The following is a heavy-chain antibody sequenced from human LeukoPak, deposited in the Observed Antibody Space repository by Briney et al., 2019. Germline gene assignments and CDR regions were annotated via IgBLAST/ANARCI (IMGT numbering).Heavy chain of an antibody. J-gene: IGHJ4*02. V-gene: IGHV3-21*04. D-gene: IGHD6-13*01. CDR1: GFTFSSYS. CDR3: AKVLSSSSWYPFDY. CDR2: ISSSSSYI. Sequence: GGSLRLSCAASGFTFSSYSMNWVRQAPGKGLEWVSSISSSSSYIYYADSVKGRFTISRDNSKNTLYLQMNSLRAEDTAVYYCAKVLSSSSWYPFDYWGQGTLVTVSS.